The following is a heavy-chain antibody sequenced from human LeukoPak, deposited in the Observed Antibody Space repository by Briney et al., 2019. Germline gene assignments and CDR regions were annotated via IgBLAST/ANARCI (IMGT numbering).Heavy chain of an antibody. Sequence: MSSETLSLTCTVSGGSISSSSYYWSWIRQHPGKGLEYIGYIYYSGSIYYNPSLKSRVTISLDPSKNQFSLKLSSVTAADTAVYYCARDRGYSYGCDAFDIWGQGTMVTVSS. CDR3: ARDRGYSYGCDAFDI. V-gene: IGHV4-31*03. J-gene: IGHJ3*02. CDR1: GGSISSSSYY. D-gene: IGHD5-18*01. CDR2: IYYSGSI.